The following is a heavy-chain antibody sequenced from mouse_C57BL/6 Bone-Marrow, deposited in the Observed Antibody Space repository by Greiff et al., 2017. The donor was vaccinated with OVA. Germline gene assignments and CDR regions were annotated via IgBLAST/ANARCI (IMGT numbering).Heavy chain of an antibody. J-gene: IGHJ3*01. CDR3: AREFAY. Sequence: VQLQASGPGLVAPSQSLSITCTVSGFSLTSYGVDWVRQSPGKGLEWLGVIWGVGSTNYNSALKSRLSISKDNSKSQVFLQMNSLQTDDTAMYYCAREFAYWGQGTLVTVSA. V-gene: IGHV2-6*01. CDR1: GFSLTSYG. CDR2: IWGVGST.